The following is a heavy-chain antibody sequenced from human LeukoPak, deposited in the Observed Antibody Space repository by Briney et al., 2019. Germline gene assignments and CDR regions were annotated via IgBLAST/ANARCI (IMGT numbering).Heavy chain of an antibody. CDR1: GFTVSSNS. CDR2: ISSSGSTI. D-gene: IGHD6-13*01. CDR3: AKGFGSSSREFFDY. V-gene: IGHV3-11*04. J-gene: IGHJ4*02. Sequence: GGSLRLSCTVSGFTVSSNSMSWVRQAPGKGLEWVSYISSSGSTIYYADSVKGRFTISRDNAKNSLYLQMNSLRAEDTAVYYCAKGFGSSSREFFDYWGQGTLVTVSS.